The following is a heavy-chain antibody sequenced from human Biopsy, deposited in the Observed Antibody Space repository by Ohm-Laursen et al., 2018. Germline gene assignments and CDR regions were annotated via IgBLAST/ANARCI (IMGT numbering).Heavy chain of an antibody. J-gene: IGHJ6*02. V-gene: IGHV4-59*01. CDR3: ARATNSTGWPYYYFYGMDV. CDR1: GGSISSDY. CDR2: IYYSGST. Sequence: TLSLNCTVSGGSISSDYWSWIRQTPGKGLEWIGYIYYSGSTNYNPSLRSRVTISVDTSKNQFSLRLNSVTAADTAVYYCARATNSTGWPYYYFYGMDVWGQGTTVTVSS. D-gene: IGHD2/OR15-2a*01.